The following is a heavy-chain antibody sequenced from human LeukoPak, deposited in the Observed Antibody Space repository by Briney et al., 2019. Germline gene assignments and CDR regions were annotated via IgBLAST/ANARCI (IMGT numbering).Heavy chain of an antibody. CDR3: ARRATGIDY. CDR1: GYTFTNFE. CDR2: MNPSSGST. Sequence: GASVKVSCKASGYTFTNFEINWVRQATGQGLEWMGWMNPSSGSTGYAQKFRGRVTITRNTSISAAYMELSSLTSEDTAVFYCARRATGIDYWGQGTLVTVAS. J-gene: IGHJ4*02. V-gene: IGHV1-8*03.